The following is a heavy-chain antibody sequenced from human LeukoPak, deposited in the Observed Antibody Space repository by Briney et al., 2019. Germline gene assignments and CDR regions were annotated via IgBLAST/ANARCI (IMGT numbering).Heavy chain of an antibody. D-gene: IGHD4-23*01. CDR1: GYTFTSYY. J-gene: IGHJ4*02. CDR2: INPSGGST. CDR3: ARDMDYGGNSGPSLDY. V-gene: IGHV1-46*01. Sequence: ASVKVSCKASGYTFTSYYMHWVRQAPGQGLEWMGIINPSGGSTSYAQKFQGRVTMTRDMSTSTVYMELSSLRSENTAVYYCARDMDYGGNSGPSLDYWGQGTLVTVSS.